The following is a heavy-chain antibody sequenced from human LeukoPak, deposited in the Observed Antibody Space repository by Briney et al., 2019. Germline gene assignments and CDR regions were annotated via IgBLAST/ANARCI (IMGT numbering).Heavy chain of an antibody. CDR3: ARLSGSGRFDY. CDR1: GFSFDDFA. J-gene: IGHJ4*02. Sequence: GGSLRLSCAASGFSFDDFAMHWVRQAPGRGLEWVSSVSWNSGNIDYADSVKGRFTISRDNAQNSLYLQMNSLRAEDTALYFCARLSGSGRFDYWGQGTLVTVSS. CDR2: VSWNSGNI. D-gene: IGHD5-12*01. V-gene: IGHV3-9*01.